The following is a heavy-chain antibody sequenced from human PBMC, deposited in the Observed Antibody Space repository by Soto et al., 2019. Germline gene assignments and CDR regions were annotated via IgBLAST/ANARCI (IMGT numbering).Heavy chain of an antibody. CDR3: ARLPGVRVVFDGCNV. CDR1: VYSFAGYW. CDR2: IYPGDSDT. V-gene: IGHV5-51*01. Sequence: GESLKISCKGSVYSFAGYWIGWVRQMPGKGLDWMGVIYPGDSDTRYSPSFHGQVTISADKSISTAYLQWSSLKASDTAMYFCARLPGVRVVFDGCNVWGQGKMGTV. J-gene: IGHJ3*01. D-gene: IGHD3-10*01.